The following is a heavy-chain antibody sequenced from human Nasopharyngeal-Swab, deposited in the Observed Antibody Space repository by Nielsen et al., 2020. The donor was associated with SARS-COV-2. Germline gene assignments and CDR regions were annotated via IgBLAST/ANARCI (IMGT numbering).Heavy chain of an antibody. Sequence: GESLKISCVASGFTFSSYWMQWVRQPPGKGLEWVARINSDGRTKDHADSLQGRFTIARDNAKNEVYLQLNGLGDEDTAVYYCGRAGSYRIDYWGQGTLVTASS. CDR2: INSDGRTK. J-gene: IGHJ4*02. V-gene: IGHV3-74*01. CDR1: GFTFSSYW. CDR3: GRAGSYRIDY. D-gene: IGHD1-14*01.